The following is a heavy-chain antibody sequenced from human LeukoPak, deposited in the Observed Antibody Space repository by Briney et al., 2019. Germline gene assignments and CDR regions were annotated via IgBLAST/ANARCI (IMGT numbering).Heavy chain of an antibody. D-gene: IGHD3-3*01. CDR2: ISDIGSI. V-gene: IGHV4-59*12. CDR3: ARVGRLECLPSPSFDY. J-gene: IGHJ4*02. CDR1: GGSISSYY. Sequence: SETLSLTCTVSGGSISSYYWSWIRQPPGKGLEWIAYISDIGSINYNPSLKSRVTISLDTSKNQFSLKLSSVTAADTAVYYCARVGRLECLPSPSFDYWGQGTLVTVSS.